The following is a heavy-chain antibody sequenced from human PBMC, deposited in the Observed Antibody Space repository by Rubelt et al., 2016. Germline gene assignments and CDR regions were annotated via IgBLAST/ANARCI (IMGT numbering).Heavy chain of an antibody. J-gene: IGHJ4*02. D-gene: IGHD1-26*01. CDR1: GFTFSSYA. CDR2: ISYDGSNK. CDR3: ARGSWGGSLLFDY. V-gene: IGHV3-30*04. Sequence: GRSLRLSCAASGFTFSSYAMHWVRQAPGKGLEWVAVISYDGSNKYYADSVKGRFTISRDNAKNSLYLQMNSLRAEDTAVYYCARGSWGGSLLFDYWGQGTLVTVSS.